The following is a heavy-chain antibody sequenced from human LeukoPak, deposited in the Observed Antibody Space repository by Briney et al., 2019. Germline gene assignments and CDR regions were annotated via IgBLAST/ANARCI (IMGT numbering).Heavy chain of an antibody. D-gene: IGHD2-2*01. CDR2: IIPIFGTA. CDR1: GGTFSSYA. Sequence: LVKVSCKASGGTFSSYAISWVRQAPGQGLEWMGGIIPIFGTANYAQKFQGRVTITADESTSTAYMELSSLRSEDTAVYYCARSYCSSTSCLNYYYYGMDVRGQGTTVTVSS. J-gene: IGHJ6*02. CDR3: ARSYCSSTSCLNYYYYGMDV. V-gene: IGHV1-69*01.